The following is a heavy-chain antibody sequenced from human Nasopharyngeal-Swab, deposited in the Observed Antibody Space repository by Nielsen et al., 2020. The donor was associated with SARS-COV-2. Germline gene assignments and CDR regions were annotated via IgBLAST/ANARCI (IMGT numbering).Heavy chain of an antibody. D-gene: IGHD6-13*01. CDR3: AKDRGSSGYYYGMDV. V-gene: IGHV3-30*18. J-gene: IGHJ6*02. Sequence: WVRQPPGEGLEWVAVISYDGSNKYYADSVKGRFTISRDNSKNTLYLQMNSLRAVDTAVYYCAKDRGSSGYYYGMDVWGQGTTVTVSS. CDR2: ISYDGSNK.